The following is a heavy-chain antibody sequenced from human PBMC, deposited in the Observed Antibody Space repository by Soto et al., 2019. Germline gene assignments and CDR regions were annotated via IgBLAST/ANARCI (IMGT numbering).Heavy chain of an antibody. CDR1: GFTFSSYG. CDR2: IWYDGSNK. CDR3: AKDGHSSSRPFDY. Sequence: PGWSLSLSCAASGFTFSSYGMHWFRQAPGKGLEWVAVIWYDGSNKYYADSVKGRFTISRDNSKNTLYLQMNSLRAEDTALYSCAKDGHSSSRPFDYSGLGTLVTVSS. D-gene: IGHD6-13*01. V-gene: IGHV3-33*06. J-gene: IGHJ4*02.